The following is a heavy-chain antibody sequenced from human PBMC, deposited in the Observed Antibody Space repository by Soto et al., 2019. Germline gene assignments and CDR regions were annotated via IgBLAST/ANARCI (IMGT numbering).Heavy chain of an antibody. D-gene: IGHD2-2*01. CDR1: GYSFTSYW. Sequence: GESLKISCKGSGYSFTSYWIGWVRQMPGKGLEWMGIIYPGDSDTRYSPSFQGQVTISADKSISTAYLQWSSLKASDTAMYYCARSSGYCSSTSCYQSNYYYGMDVWGQGTTVTVSS. CDR3: ARSSGYCSSTSCYQSNYYYGMDV. V-gene: IGHV5-51*01. CDR2: IYPGDSDT. J-gene: IGHJ6*02.